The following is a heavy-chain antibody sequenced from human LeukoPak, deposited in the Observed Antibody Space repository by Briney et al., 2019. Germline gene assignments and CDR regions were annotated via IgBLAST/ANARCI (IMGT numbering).Heavy chain of an antibody. J-gene: IGHJ4*02. Sequence: GGSLRLSCAASGFTFTDYYMSWIRQAPGKGLEWVSFISSSGSTKFYADSVKGRFTISRDNAKNSLYLQMNSLRAEDTAVYFCAGSGYDWGFDYWGQGTLVTVSS. CDR1: GFTFTDYY. CDR3: AGSGYDWGFDY. CDR2: ISSSGSTK. V-gene: IGHV3-11*04. D-gene: IGHD3-22*01.